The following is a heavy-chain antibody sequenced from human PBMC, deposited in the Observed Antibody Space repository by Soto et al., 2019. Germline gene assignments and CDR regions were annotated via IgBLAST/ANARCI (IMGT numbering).Heavy chain of an antibody. CDR3: AHPRGYGVFDAYDI. J-gene: IGHJ3*02. CDR1: GFTFSTYA. Sequence: EVQLLESGGGLVQPGGSLRLSCAASGFTFSTYAMSWVRQAPGKGLEWVSAINNNGGTTYFADSVRGRFTISRDNSMNTLFLQMNSLRIEDTAVYYCAHPRGYGVFDAYDIWGQGTMVTVSS. D-gene: IGHD4-17*01. V-gene: IGHV3-23*01. CDR2: INNNGGTT.